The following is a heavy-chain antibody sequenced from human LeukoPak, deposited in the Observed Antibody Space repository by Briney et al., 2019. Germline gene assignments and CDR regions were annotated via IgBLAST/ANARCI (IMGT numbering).Heavy chain of an antibody. D-gene: IGHD4-11*01. Sequence: ASVKVSCKASGYTFTGYYMHWVRQAPGQGLEWMGWINPNSGGTNYAQKFQGRVTMTRDTSISTAYMELSRLRSDDTAVYYCARDDPDYSSYGYYMDVWGKGTTVTVSS. V-gene: IGHV1-2*02. J-gene: IGHJ6*03. CDR1: GYTFTGYY. CDR2: INPNSGGT. CDR3: ARDDPDYSSYGYYMDV.